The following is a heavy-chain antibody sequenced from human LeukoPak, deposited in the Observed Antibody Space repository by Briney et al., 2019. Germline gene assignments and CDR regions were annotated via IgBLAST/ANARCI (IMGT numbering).Heavy chain of an antibody. V-gene: IGHV3-48*04. CDR3: ARACKTVVVPASIRLYYYYYYMDV. CDR1: EFTFGDYV. CDR2: ISSSSGTI. Sequence: GGSLRLSCTTSEFTFGDYVLTWVRQTPGKGLEWVSYISSSSGTIYYADSVKGRFTISRDNAKNSLYLQMNSLRAEDTAVYYCARACKTVVVPASIRLYYYYYYMDVWGKGTTVTVSS. D-gene: IGHD2-2*02. J-gene: IGHJ6*03.